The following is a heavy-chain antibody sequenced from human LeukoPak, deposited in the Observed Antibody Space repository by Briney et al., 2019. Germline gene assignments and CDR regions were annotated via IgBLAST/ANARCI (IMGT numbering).Heavy chain of an antibody. V-gene: IGHV1-18*01. D-gene: IGHD2-8*02. CDR3: ARDQFLLGYCAGGRGCRRTYYFDY. CDR1: GYTFSSYG. J-gene: IGHJ4*02. Sequence: ASVKVSCKASGYTFSSYGVSWVRQAPGQGLEWMGWISTYNGNTKYAQKFQGRVTMTTDTSTSTAYMELRSLTSDDTAVYYCARDQFLLGYCAGGRGCRRTYYFDYWGQGTLVTVSS. CDR2: ISTYNGNT.